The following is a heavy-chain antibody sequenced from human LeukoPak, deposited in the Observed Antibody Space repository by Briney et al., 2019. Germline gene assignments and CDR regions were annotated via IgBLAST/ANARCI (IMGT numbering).Heavy chain of an antibody. V-gene: IGHV3-21*01. CDR3: ARAQGATIDAFDI. CDR2: ISSSSSYI. D-gene: IGHD1-26*01. Sequence: PGGSLRLSCAASGFTFSSYSMNWVRQAPGKGLEWVSSISSSSSYIYYADSVKGRFTISRDNAKNSLYLQMSSLRAEDTAVYYCARAQGATIDAFDIWGQGTMVTVSS. J-gene: IGHJ3*02. CDR1: GFTFSSYS.